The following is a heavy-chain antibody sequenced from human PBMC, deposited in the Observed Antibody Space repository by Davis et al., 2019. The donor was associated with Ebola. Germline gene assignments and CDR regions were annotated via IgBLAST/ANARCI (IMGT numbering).Heavy chain of an antibody. D-gene: IGHD6-13*01. V-gene: IGHV1-18*01. CDR1: GYTFTSYG. Sequence: VSVKVSCKASGYTFTSYGISWVRQAPGQGLEWMGWISAYNGNTNYAQKLQGRVTMTTDTSTSTAYMELRSLRSDDTAVYYCARVSGWRFDSSSWWYYYYGMDVWGQGTTVTVSS. J-gene: IGHJ6*02. CDR2: ISAYNGNT. CDR3: ARVSGWRFDSSSWWYYYYGMDV.